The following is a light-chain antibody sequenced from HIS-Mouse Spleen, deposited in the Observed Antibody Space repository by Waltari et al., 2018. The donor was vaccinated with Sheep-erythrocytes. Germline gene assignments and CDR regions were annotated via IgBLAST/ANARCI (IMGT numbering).Light chain of an antibody. CDR3: CSYAGSSTPWV. J-gene: IGLJ3*02. CDR2: EGS. CDR1: SSDVGSYNL. V-gene: IGLV2-23*01. Sequence: QSALTQPASVSGSPGQSITISCTGTSSDVGSYNLVSWYQQHPGKAPNLMIYEGSKRTSGVTNRFLGSKSVNTASRTISGLQAEDEADYYCCSYAGSSTPWVFGGGTKLTVL.